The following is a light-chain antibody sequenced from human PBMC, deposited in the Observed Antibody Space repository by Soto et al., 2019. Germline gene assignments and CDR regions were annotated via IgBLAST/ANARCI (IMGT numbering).Light chain of an antibody. CDR1: QGISSY. CDR2: AAS. J-gene: IGKJ5*01. Sequence: DIQLTQSPSFLSASVGDRVTITCRASQGISSYFAWYQQKPGKAPKLLIYAASTLQSGVPSRFSGSGSGTEFTLTISSLQPEDFATYYCQQLNSYPRATFGQGTRLEIK. V-gene: IGKV1-9*01. CDR3: QQLNSYPRAT.